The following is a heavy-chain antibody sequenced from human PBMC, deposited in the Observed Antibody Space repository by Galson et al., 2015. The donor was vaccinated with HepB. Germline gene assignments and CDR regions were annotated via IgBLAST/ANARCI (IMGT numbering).Heavy chain of an antibody. D-gene: IGHD6-13*01. Sequence: QSGAEVKKPGESLKISCKASGYTFTGYYVHWVRQAPGQGLEWMGWLNPNSGGTNYAQKFQGWVTMTRDTSISTAYMELSSLKTADTAVYFCARALSPAAGSWYFDLWGRGTLVTVSS. CDR1: GYTFTGYY. V-gene: IGHV1-2*04. CDR2: LNPNSGGT. CDR3: ARALSPAAGSWYFDL. J-gene: IGHJ2*01.